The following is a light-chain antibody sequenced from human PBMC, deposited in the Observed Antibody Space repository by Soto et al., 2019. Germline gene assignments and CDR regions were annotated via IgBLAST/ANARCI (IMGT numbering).Light chain of an antibody. V-gene: IGKV3-20*01. J-gene: IGKJ4*01. CDR1: QSVRSGY. CDR3: QHYGNSPLT. CDR2: AVS. Sequence: DTVYNQLPGTLSSSPGARATLSCRASQSVRSGYFAWYQQKPGQAPRLLIFAVSSRATGIPDRFSGTGSGTDFTLTISRLEPEDFALYYCQHYGNSPLTFGGGTKVDIK.